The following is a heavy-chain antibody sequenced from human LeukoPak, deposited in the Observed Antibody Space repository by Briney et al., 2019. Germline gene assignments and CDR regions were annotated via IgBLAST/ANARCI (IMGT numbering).Heavy chain of an antibody. D-gene: IGHD1-26*01. CDR2: IYYSGST. CDR3: AREVVGATSDAFDI. J-gene: IGHJ3*02. CDR1: GYSISSGYY. V-gene: IGHV4-38-2*02. Sequence: SETLSLTCTVSGYSISSGYYWGWIRQPPGKGLEWIGSIYYSGSTYYNPSLKSRVTISVDTSKNQSSLKLSSVTAADTAVYYCAREVVGATSDAFDIWGQGTMVTVSS.